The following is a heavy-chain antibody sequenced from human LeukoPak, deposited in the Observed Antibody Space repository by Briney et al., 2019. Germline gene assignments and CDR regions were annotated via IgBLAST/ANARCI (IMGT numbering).Heavy chain of an antibody. V-gene: IGHV4-59*08. CDR2: IYYSGST. J-gene: IGHJ5*02. D-gene: IGHD1-26*01. Sequence: SETLPLTCTASGGSISSYYWSWIRQPPGKGLEWIGYIYYSGSTNYNPSLKSRVTISVDTSKNQFSLKLSSVTAADTAVYYCARHRSYQGWFDPWGQGTLVTVSS. CDR3: ARHRSYQGWFDP. CDR1: GGSISSYY.